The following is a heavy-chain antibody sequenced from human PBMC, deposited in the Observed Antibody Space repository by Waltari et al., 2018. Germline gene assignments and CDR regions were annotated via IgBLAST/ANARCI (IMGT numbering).Heavy chain of an antibody. V-gene: IGHV4-34*01. D-gene: IGHD6-13*01. Sequence: QVQLQQWGAGLLKPSETLSLTCAVSGGPFSGYFWSWIRQTPGKGLEWIGEMNHGGSTNSNPSLKSRVAIPADTSKNQFSLKVTSVTAADTALYYCARGRHSSSNIFWYFDLWGRGTLVTVSS. J-gene: IGHJ2*01. CDR3: ARGRHSSSNIFWYFDL. CDR1: GGPFSGYF. CDR2: MNHGGST.